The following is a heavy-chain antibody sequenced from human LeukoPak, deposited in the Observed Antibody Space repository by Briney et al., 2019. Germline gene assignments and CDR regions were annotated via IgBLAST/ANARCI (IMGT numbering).Heavy chain of an antibody. D-gene: IGHD3-10*01. J-gene: IGHJ4*02. V-gene: IGHV1-2*02. Sequence: ASVKVSCKASGYTFTGYYMHWVRQAPGQGLEWMGWINPNSGGTNYAQKFQGRVTMTTDTSTSTAYMELRSLRSDDTAVYYCARKDFYYYGSGSYDYWGQGTLVTVSS. CDR3: ARKDFYYYGSGSYDY. CDR1: GYTFTGYY. CDR2: INPNSGGT.